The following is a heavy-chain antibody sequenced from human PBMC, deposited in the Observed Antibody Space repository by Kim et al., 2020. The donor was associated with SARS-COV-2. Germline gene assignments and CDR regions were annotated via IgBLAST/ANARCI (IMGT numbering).Heavy chain of an antibody. CDR3: ARGNTGLGYYFDY. J-gene: IGHJ4*02. Sequence: SETLSLTCTVSGGSISSGDYYWSWIRQPPGKGLEWIGYIYYSGSTYYNPSLKSRVTISVDTSKNQFSLKLSSVTAADTAVYYCARGNTGLGYYFDYWGQGTLVTVSS. D-gene: IGHD3-16*01. CDR1: GGSISSGDYY. CDR2: IYYSGST. V-gene: IGHV4-30-4*01.